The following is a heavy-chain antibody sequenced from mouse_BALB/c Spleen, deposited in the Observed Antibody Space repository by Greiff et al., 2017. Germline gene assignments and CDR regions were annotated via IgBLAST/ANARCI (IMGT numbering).Heavy chain of an antibody. CDR1: GFNIKDYY. CDR2: IDPENGDT. CDR3: NGGSSYLAY. D-gene: IGHD1-1*01. Sequence: VQLQQSGAELVRSGASVKLSCTASGFNIKDYYMHWVKQRPEQGLEWIGWIDPENGDTEYAPKFQGKATMTADTSSNTAYLQLSSLTSEDTAVYYCNGGSSYLAYWGQGTLVTVSA. J-gene: IGHJ3*01. V-gene: IGHV14-4*02.